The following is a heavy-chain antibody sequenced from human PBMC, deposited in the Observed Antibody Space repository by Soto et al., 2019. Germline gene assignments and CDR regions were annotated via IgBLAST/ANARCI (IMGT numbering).Heavy chain of an antibody. CDR1: GITFTTYA. CDR2: INAGNGNT. Sequence: ASVKVSCKASGITFTTYAIHWVRQAPGQGLEWMGWINAGNGNTRYSQKFQGRVTLTRDTSASTAYMDLSSLTAEDTAVYYCARDPGQDEAMDYWGQGTLVTVSS. J-gene: IGHJ4*02. V-gene: IGHV1-3*01. CDR3: ARDPGQDEAMDY.